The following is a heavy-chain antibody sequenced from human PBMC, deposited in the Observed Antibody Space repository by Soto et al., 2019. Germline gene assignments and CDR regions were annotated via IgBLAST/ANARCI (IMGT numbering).Heavy chain of an antibody. Sequence: QVQLQESGPGRVKPSETLSLTCSVSGGSVRTGSYHWSWIRQPPGKGLEWIGFIPNNGSPDCNPSLKSRVVVSIDRSKNQFSLKVNSVTAADTAVYFCARIGWGGDSWGQGTLVTVSS. CDR1: GGSVRTGSYH. V-gene: IGHV4-61*01. D-gene: IGHD7-27*01. CDR3: ARIGWGGDS. J-gene: IGHJ4*02. CDR2: IPNNGSP.